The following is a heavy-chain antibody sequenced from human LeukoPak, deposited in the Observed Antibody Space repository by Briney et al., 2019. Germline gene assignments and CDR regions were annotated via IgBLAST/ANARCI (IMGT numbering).Heavy chain of an antibody. V-gene: IGHV3-7*02. D-gene: IGHD5-12*01. Sequence: GGSLRLSRAASGFSFRDFWMTWVRQAPGKWLEWVANINQGGGVKYYAHSMKGRFTISRDDTESSLYVQMNSLRDEDTAVYYCARFGYSGWNLESGVQGTLVTVSS. CDR3: ARFGYSGWNLES. CDR1: GFSFRDFW. CDR2: INQGGGVK. J-gene: IGHJ4*02.